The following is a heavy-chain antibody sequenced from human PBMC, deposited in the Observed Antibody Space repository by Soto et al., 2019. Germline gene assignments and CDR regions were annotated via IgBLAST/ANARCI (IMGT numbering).Heavy chain of an antibody. CDR1: GGSINGYY. Sequence: SETLSLTCTISGGSINGYYWSWIRQPPGKGLEWIGYVYYTGTTKYNPSLESRVTISADTSKNQFSLRVTSVTAADTAVYYCAQYRSTEADGYKLDSWGQGILATVSS. J-gene: IGHJ4*02. CDR3: AQYRSTEADGYKLDS. V-gene: IGHV4-59*01. CDR2: VYYTGTT. D-gene: IGHD5-12*01.